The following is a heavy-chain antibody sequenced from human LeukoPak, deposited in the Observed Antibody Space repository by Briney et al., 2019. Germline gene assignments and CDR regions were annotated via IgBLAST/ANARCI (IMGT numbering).Heavy chain of an antibody. D-gene: IGHD6-13*01. CDR2: IYSGGST. CDR3: AKKGIAAAGPNYFDY. J-gene: IGHJ4*02. Sequence: GGSLRLSCAASGFTVSSNYMSWVRQAPGKGLEWVSVIYSGGSTYYADSVKGRFTISRDNSKNTLYLQMNSLRAEDTAVYYCAKKGIAAAGPNYFDYWGQGTLVTVSS. CDR1: GFTVSSNY. V-gene: IGHV3-53*01.